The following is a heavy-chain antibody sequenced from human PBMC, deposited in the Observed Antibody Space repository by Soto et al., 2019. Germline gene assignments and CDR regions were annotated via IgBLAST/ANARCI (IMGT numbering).Heavy chain of an antibody. CDR2: INPNSGGT. J-gene: IGHJ6*02. V-gene: IGHV1-2*04. D-gene: IGHD6-6*01. CDR3: ARQLVENDYYGMDV. CDR1: GYTFTGYY. Sequence: ASVKVSCKASGYTFTGYYMHWVRQAPGQGLEWMGWINPNSGGTNYAQKFQGWVTMTRDTSISTAYMELSRLRSDDTAVYYCARQLVENDYYGMDVWGQGTTVTVSS.